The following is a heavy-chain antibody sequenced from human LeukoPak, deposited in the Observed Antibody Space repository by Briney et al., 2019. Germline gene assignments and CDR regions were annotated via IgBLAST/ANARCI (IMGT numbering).Heavy chain of an antibody. CDR1: GFTFDDYA. Sequence: GGSLRLSCAASGFTFDDYAMHWVRQAPGKGLEWVSLISWDGGSTYYADSVKGRFTISRDNSKNSLYLQMNSLRAEDTALYYCAKDIAPYYDSSGYLDYWGQGTLVTVSS. V-gene: IGHV3-43D*03. CDR2: ISWDGGST. J-gene: IGHJ4*02. CDR3: AKDIAPYYDSSGYLDY. D-gene: IGHD3-22*01.